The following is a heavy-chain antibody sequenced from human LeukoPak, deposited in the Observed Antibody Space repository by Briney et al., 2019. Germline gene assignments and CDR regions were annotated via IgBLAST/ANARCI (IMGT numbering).Heavy chain of an antibody. V-gene: IGHV1-2*02. Sequence: ASVKVSCKASGYTFTGYYMHWVRQAPGQGLEWMGWINPNSGGTNYAQKFQGRVTMTWDTSISTAYMELSSLRSDDTAVYYCTSDTYYYDSTGLGHWFDAWGQGTLVTVSS. CDR3: TSDTYYYDSTGLGHWFDA. CDR1: GYTFTGYY. D-gene: IGHD3-22*01. J-gene: IGHJ5*02. CDR2: INPNSGGT.